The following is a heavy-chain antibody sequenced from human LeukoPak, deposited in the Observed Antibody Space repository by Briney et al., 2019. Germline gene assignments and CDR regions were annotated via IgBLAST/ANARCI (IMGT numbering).Heavy chain of an antibody. J-gene: IGHJ6*02. Sequence: GGSLRLSCAAAGFMLSSFEINWVRQAPGKGLEWLSYISTTSSTIYYADSVKGRFTISRDNAKKSLHLQMNSLRAEDTAVYYCARGGPDGMDVWGQGTTVTVSS. V-gene: IGHV3-48*03. CDR2: ISTTSSTI. CDR1: GFMLSSFE. CDR3: ARGGPDGMDV. D-gene: IGHD1-26*01.